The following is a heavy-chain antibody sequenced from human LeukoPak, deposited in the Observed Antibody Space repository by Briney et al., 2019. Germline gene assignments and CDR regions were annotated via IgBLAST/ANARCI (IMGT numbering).Heavy chain of an antibody. Sequence: SVKVSCKASGGTFSSYAISWVRQAPGQGLERMGRIIPIFGTANYAQKFQGRVTITTDESTSTAYMELSSLRSEDSAVYYCARDGYSYDGWFDPWGQGTLVTVSS. D-gene: IGHD5-18*01. J-gene: IGHJ5*02. CDR3: ARDGYSYDGWFDP. V-gene: IGHV1-69*05. CDR1: GGTFSSYA. CDR2: IIPIFGTA.